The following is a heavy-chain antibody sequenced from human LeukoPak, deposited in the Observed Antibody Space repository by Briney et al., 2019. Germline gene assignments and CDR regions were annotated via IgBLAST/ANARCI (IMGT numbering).Heavy chain of an antibody. CDR1: GFNFSSYW. J-gene: IGHJ4*02. CDR2: IKQDGSAK. V-gene: IGHV3-7*01. CDR3: AREPPEGGTTSGGFDC. Sequence: GGSLRLPCAASGFNFSSYWMSWVRQAPGKGLECVANIKQDGSAKYYVDSVKGRFTISRDNAKNSLFVQMNSLRAEDTAVYYCAREPPEGGTTSGGFDCWGQGTLVTVSS. D-gene: IGHD2/OR15-2a*01.